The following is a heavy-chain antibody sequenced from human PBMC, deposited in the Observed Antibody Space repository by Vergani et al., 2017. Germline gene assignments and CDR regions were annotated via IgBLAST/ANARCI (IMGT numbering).Heavy chain of an antibody. J-gene: IGHJ6*02. D-gene: IGHD6-19*01. V-gene: IGHV4-59*01. CDR2: IYYSGST. CDR1: GGSISSYY. Sequence: QVQLQESGPGLVKPSETLSLTCTVSGGSISSYYWSWIRQPPGKGLEWIGYIYYSGSTNYNPSLKSRVTISVDTSKNQFSRKLSSVTAADTAVYYCARGARPGYSSGWYGYYGMDVWGQGTTVTVSS. CDR3: ARGARPGYSSGWYGYYGMDV.